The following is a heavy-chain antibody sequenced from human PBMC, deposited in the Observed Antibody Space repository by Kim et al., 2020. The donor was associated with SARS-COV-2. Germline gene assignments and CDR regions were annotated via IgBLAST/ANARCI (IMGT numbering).Heavy chain of an antibody. D-gene: IGHD4-17*01. CDR1: GGSISSGDYY. CDR3: ARDLPTLRWPNPFDI. V-gene: IGHV4-31*03. CDR2: ISKSGTT. Sequence: SETLSLTCTVSGGSISSGDYYWNWIRQTPGKGLEWIGYISKSGTTHYNPSLKGRVLISLDTSKNQFSLKLSFVTAADAAVYYCARDLPTLRWPNPFDIWGRGSLVTVSS. J-gene: IGHJ3*02.